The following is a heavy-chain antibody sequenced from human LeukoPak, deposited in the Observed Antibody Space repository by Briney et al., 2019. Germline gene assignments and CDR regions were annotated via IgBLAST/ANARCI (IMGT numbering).Heavy chain of an antibody. Sequence: SETLSLTCTVSGGSISSYYWSWIRQPAGKGLEWIGRIYTTGSTNYNPPLTSRVTISIDKSKNQFSLKLSSVTAADTAVYYCARGDTVATGLYDYWGQGTLVTVSS. D-gene: IGHD5-12*01. V-gene: IGHV4-4*07. CDR3: ARGDTVATGLYDY. J-gene: IGHJ4*02. CDR1: GGSISSYY. CDR2: IYTTGST.